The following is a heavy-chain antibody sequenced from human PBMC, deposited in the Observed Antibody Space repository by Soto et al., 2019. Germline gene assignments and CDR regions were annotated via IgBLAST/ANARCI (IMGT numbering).Heavy chain of an antibody. Sequence: NPSETLSLTCAVYGGSFSGYYWSWIRQPPGKGLEWIGEINHSGSTNYNPSLKSRVTISVDTSKNQFSLKLSSVTAADTAVYYCARPGGYYYYGMDVWGQGTTVTVSS. CDR3: ARPGGYYYYGMDV. CDR1: GGSFSGYY. V-gene: IGHV4-34*01. J-gene: IGHJ6*02. CDR2: INHSGST.